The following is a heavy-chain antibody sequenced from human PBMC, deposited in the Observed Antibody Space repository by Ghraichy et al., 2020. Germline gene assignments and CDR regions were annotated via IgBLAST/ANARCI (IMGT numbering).Heavy chain of an antibody. J-gene: IGHJ4*02. CDR2: VSDSGST. CDR3: ARDGDPYSSGWSPFDY. D-gene: IGHD6-19*01. CDR1: GGSVSSGGYY. V-gene: IGHV4-61*08. Sequence: SQTLSLTCTVSGGSVSSGGYYWTWIRQPPGMGLEWIGCVSDSGSTNYNPSLKSRVTISVDTSKNPFSLKLSSVTAADTAVYYCARDGDPYSSGWSPFDYWGQGTLVTVSS.